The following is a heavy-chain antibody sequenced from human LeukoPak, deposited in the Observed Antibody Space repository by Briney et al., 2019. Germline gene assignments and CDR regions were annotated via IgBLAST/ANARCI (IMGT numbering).Heavy chain of an antibody. Sequence: GGSLRLSCAASKFTFSNYAMTWVRQAPGKGPEWVSSITGAGKTYYPDSVKGRFTVSRDNFQNTLYMQMNAVRAEDTAINYCAKGKSSGSVDWFDPWGQGTLVTVSS. CDR2: ITGAGKT. D-gene: IGHD3-10*01. CDR1: KFTFSNYA. CDR3: AKGKSSGSVDWFDP. J-gene: IGHJ5*02. V-gene: IGHV3-23*01.